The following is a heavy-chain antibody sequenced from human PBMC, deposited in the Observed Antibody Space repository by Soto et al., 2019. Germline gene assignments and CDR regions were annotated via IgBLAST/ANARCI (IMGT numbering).Heavy chain of an antibody. V-gene: IGHV1-69*05. D-gene: IGHD2-2*01. Sequence: SVKVSCKTSGGTFSTYAIYWVRQAPGQGLEWMGAIIPLFGTADYAQKFQGRVTITRDTSASTAYMELSSLRSEDTAVYYCARAGYCSSTSCSKNYFDYWGQGTLVTVSS. CDR3: ARAGYCSSTSCSKNYFDY. CDR2: IIPLFGTA. J-gene: IGHJ4*02. CDR1: GGTFSTYA.